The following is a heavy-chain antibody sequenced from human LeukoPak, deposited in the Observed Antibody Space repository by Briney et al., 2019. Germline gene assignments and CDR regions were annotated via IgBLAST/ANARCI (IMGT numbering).Heavy chain of an antibody. D-gene: IGHD5-12*01. Sequence: GASVKVSCKASGGTFSSYAISWVRQAPGQGLEWMGGIIPIFGTANYAQKFQGRVTITADESTSTAYMELSSLRSEDTAVYYCAREVVATIRRYFDYWGQGTLVTVSS. CDR3: AREVVATIRRYFDY. V-gene: IGHV1-69*13. CDR1: GGTFSSYA. CDR2: IIPIFGTA. J-gene: IGHJ4*02.